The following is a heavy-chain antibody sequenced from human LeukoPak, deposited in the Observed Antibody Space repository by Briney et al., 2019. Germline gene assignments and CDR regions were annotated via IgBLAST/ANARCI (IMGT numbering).Heavy chain of an antibody. V-gene: IGHV3-66*01. J-gene: IGHJ3*02. CDR3: AKVGKGNLVEAFDN. CDR2: IYRGGTT. CDR1: GFTVSRNY. Sequence: GGSLRLSCAASGFTVSRNYMSWVRQAPGKGLEWVSVIYRGGTTYYADSVKGRFTISRDNSKNTLYLQMNSLRAEDTAVYYCAKVGKGNLVEAFDNWGQGTVVTVFS. D-gene: IGHD1-14*01.